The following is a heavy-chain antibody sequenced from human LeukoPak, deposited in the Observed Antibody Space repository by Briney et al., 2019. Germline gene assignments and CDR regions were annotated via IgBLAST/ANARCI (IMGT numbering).Heavy chain of an antibody. J-gene: IGHJ4*02. CDR1: GYIVTGSY. D-gene: IGHD5-18*01. CDR3: AKVSFQWTHTAHFDY. Sequence: GASVKVSCKASGYIVTGSYIHWVRQAPGQGLEWMGWINPGSGGTNYAQNFQGRVTMTRDTSISTAYMELSRLRSDDTAVYYCAKVSFQWTHTAHFDYWGQGTLVTVSS. CDR2: INPGSGGT. V-gene: IGHV1-2*02.